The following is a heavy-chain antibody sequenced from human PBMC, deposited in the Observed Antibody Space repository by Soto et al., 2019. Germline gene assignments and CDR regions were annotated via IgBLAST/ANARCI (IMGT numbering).Heavy chain of an antibody. CDR3: ARVGVRGSLGAVDI. V-gene: IGHV1-3*01. Sequence: ASVKVSCKASGYTFTSYAMHWVRQAPGQRLEWMGWINAGNGNTKYSQKFQGRVNITRDTSARTAYMELSSLRSEDTAVYDCARVGVRGSLGAVDIWGQGTMVTVSS. CDR1: GYTFTSYA. D-gene: IGHD1-26*01. CDR2: INAGNGNT. J-gene: IGHJ3*02.